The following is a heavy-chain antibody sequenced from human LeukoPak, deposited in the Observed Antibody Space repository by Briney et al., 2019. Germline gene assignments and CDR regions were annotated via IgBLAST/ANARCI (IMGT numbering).Heavy chain of an antibody. CDR1: GGSFSGYY. J-gene: IGHJ4*02. Sequence: ETLSLTCAVYGGSFSGYYWSWIRQPPGKGLVCVSRINSDGTSTVYADSVKGRFTISRDNAKNTVYLQMSGLGVDDTAVYYCARDNYYSIDYWGQGTLVTVSS. CDR2: INSDGTST. D-gene: IGHD1-26*01. CDR3: ARDNYYSIDY. V-gene: IGHV3-74*01.